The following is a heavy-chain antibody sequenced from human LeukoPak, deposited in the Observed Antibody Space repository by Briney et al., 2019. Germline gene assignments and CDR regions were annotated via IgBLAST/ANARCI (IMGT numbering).Heavy chain of an antibody. V-gene: IGHV3-48*01. CDR3: ARGGFCTKDCFFLPFGF. CDR2: IRHVSNAL. D-gene: IGHD2-21*02. CDR1: GFNFSDYS. J-gene: IGHJ4*02. Sequence: GGSLRLSCSASGFNFSDYSMAWVRQTPGKGLEWLAYIRHVSNALYYADSVKGRFTISRDNAKTSVSLQMTDLRPEDTALYYCARGGFCTKDCFFLPFGFWGQGTPVTVSS.